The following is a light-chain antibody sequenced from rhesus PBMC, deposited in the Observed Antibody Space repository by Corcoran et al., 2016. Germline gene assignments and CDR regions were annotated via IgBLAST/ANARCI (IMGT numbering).Light chain of an antibody. CDR2: KAS. Sequence: DIQMTQSPSSLSASVGDTVTITCRASQGISSWLAWYQQKPGKAPKLLIYKASRLQSGVPSRFSGSGSGTDFTLTISSLQSDDFATYYCQHYSSRPWTFGQGTKVDIK. V-gene: IGKV1-22*01. J-gene: IGKJ1*01. CDR3: QHYSSRPWT. CDR1: QGISSW.